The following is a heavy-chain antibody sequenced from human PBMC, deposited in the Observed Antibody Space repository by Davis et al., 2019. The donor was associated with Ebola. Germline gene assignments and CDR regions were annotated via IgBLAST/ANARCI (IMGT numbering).Heavy chain of an antibody. D-gene: IGHD4-17*01. CDR3: ARDGTTVTSVYYYYGMDV. Sequence: PGGSLRLSCAASGFTVSSNYMSWVRQAPGKGLEWVSSISSDSDYIYYADSAKGRFTISRDNAKNSLYLQMNSLRAEDAAVYYCARDGTTVTSVYYYYGMDVWGQGTTVTVSS. CDR2: ISSDSDYI. V-gene: IGHV3-21*01. J-gene: IGHJ6*02. CDR1: GFTVSSNY.